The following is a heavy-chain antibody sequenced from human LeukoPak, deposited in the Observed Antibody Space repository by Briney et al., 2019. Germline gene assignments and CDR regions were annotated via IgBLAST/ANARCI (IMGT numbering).Heavy chain of an antibody. Sequence: ASVKVFCKASGYTFTGYYMHWVRQAPGQGLEWMGWINPNSGGTNYAQKFQGWVTMTRDTSISTAYMELSRLRSDDTAVYYCARGRRTGYPPVYYFDYWGQGTLVTVSS. J-gene: IGHJ4*02. V-gene: IGHV1-2*04. CDR3: ARGRRTGYPPVYYFDY. CDR1: GYTFTGYY. CDR2: INPNSGGT. D-gene: IGHD3/OR15-3a*01.